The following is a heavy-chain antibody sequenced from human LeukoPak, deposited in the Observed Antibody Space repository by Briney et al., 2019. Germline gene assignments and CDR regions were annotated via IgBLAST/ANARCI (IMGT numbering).Heavy chain of an antibody. V-gene: IGHV3-9*01. CDR3: GKDMKAGGLDY. D-gene: IGHD3-10*01. CDR1: GLIFNEHA. Sequence: GGSLRLSCEISGLIFNEHAMHWVRQAPGKGLEWVSGIYWISGRTGYADSVKGRFTVSRDNAKNSLYLQMNSLRVEDTALYYCGKDMKAGGLDYWGQGTLVTVSS. CDR2: IYWISGRT. J-gene: IGHJ4*02.